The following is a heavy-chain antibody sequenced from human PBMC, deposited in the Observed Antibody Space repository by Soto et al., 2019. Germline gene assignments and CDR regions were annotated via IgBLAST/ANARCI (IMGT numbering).Heavy chain of an antibody. CDR2: ISYDGSNK. Sequence: GGSLRLSCAASGFTFSSYGMHWVRQAPGKGLEWVAVISYDGSNKYYADSVKGRFTISRDNSKNTLYLQMNSLRAEDTAVYYCAKDLFFEVVVAASATPFDYWGQGTLVTVSS. V-gene: IGHV3-30*18. CDR1: GFTFSSYG. CDR3: AKDLFFEVVVAASATPFDY. J-gene: IGHJ4*02. D-gene: IGHD2-15*01.